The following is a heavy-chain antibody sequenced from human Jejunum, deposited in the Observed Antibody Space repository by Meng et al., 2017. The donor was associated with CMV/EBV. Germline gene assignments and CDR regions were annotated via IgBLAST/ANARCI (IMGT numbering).Heavy chain of an antibody. D-gene: IGHD6-19*01. CDR2: IYHSGST. V-gene: IGHV4-4*02. J-gene: IGHJ4*02. CDR1: GGSISSSNW. Sequence: GRVQRSGPGLVKPSGTLSLTCAVSGGSISSSNWWSWVRQPPGKGLEWIGEIYHSGSTNYNPSLKSRVTISVDKSKNQFSLKLSSVTAADTAVYYCASFPPPGKQWLVADYWGQGTLVTVSS. CDR3: ASFPPPGKQWLVADY.